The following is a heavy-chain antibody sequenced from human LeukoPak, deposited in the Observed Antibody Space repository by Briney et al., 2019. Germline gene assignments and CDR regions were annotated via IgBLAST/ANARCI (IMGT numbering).Heavy chain of an antibody. CDR1: GFTFSSYA. CDR3: AKVGASFYYGMDV. CDR2: ISGSGGSI. V-gene: IGHV3-23*01. D-gene: IGHD1-1*01. Sequence: PGGSLRLSCAASGFTFSSYAMNWARQAPGKGLEWVSGISGSGGSIYYADSVKGRFTISRDNSKNTLFLQMNSLTAEDTAVYYCAKVGASFYYGMDVWGQGTTVTVSS. J-gene: IGHJ6*02.